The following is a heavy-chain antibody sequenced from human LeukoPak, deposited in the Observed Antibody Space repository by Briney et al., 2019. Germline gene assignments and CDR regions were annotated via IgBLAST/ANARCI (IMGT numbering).Heavy chain of an antibody. V-gene: IGHV3-21*01. J-gene: IGHJ3*02. CDR3: ARGSRLTTPDLVAFDI. Sequence: GGSLRLSCAASGFTFSSYSMNWVRQAPGKGLEWVSSISSSSSYIYYADSVKGRFTTSRDNAKNSLYLQMNSLRAEDTAVYYCARGSRLTTPDLVAFDIWGQGTMVTVSS. D-gene: IGHD4-4*01. CDR1: GFTFSSYS. CDR2: ISSSSSYI.